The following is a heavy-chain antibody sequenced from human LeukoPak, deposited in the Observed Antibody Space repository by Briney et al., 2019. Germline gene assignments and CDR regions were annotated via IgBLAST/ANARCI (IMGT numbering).Heavy chain of an antibody. CDR2: IYRGGDT. V-gene: IGHV3-53*01. J-gene: IGHJ3*02. CDR3: AKGNYGSGSLYIGDAFDI. Sequence: GGSLRLSCAASGLSFDYFEMHWVRQAPGKGLEWVSSIYRGGDTYYTDSVRGRFTISRDNSDNTLYLQMNSLRAEDTALYYCAKGNYGSGSLYIGDAFDIWGQGTMVTVSS. D-gene: IGHD3-10*01. CDR1: GLSFDYFE.